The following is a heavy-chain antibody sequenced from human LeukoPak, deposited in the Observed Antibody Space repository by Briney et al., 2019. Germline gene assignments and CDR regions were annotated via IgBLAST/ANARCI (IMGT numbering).Heavy chain of an antibody. Sequence: ASVKVSCKASGGTFSSYAISWVRQAPGQGLEWMGGIIPIFGTANYAQKFQGRVTITADESKSTAYMELSSLRSEDTAVYYCARGDVLRFLEWCPFDYWGQGTLVTVSS. V-gene: IGHV1-69*01. CDR1: GGTFSSYA. D-gene: IGHD3-3*01. CDR2: IIPIFGTA. J-gene: IGHJ4*02. CDR3: ARGDVLRFLEWCPFDY.